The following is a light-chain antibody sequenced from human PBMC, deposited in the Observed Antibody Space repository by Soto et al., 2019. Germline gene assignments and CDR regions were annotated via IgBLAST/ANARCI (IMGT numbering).Light chain of an antibody. CDR2: WAS. V-gene: IGKV4-1*01. CDR3: QQYYSTPLT. CDR1: QSGLYSSNNKNY. J-gene: IGKJ4*01. Sequence: DIVMTQSPDSLAVSLGERATINCKSSQSGLYSSNNKNYLAWYQQKPGQPPKLLIYWASTRESGVPDRFSGSGSGTDFTLTISSLQAEDVAVYYCQQYYSTPLTFGGETKVEIK.